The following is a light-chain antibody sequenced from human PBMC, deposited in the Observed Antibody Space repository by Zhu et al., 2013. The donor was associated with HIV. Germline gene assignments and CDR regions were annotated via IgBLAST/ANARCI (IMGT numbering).Light chain of an antibody. V-gene: IGKV1-39*01. Sequence: IQLTQSPSSLSASVGDRVTITCRASQSISSYLNWYQQKPGKAPKLLIYAASSLQSGVPSRFSGSGSGTDFTLTISSLQPEDFATYYCQQSYSTPWTFGQG. J-gene: IGKJ1*01. CDR1: QSISSY. CDR3: QQSYSTPWT. CDR2: AAS.